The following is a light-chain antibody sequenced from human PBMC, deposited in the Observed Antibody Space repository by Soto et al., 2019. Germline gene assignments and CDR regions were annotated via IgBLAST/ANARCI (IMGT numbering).Light chain of an antibody. J-gene: IGLJ1*01. CDR3: SSYTGTNPYV. CDR2: EVT. Sequence: QSVLTQPASVSGSPGQSITISCIGTRTDIGGYNFVSWFQQHPGKAPKLIIFEVTNRPSGVSNRFSGSKSGNTASLTIPGLQPADEANYYCSSYTGTNPYVFGSGTRVTVL. CDR1: RTDIGGYNF. V-gene: IGLV2-14*01.